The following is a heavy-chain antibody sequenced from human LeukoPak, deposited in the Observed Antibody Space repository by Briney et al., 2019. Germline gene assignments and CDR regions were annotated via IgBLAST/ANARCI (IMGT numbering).Heavy chain of an antibody. Sequence: ASVKVSCKASGYTFTSYGISWARQAPGQGLEWMGWISAYNGNTNYAQKLQGRVTMTTDTSTSTAYMELSSLRSEDTAVYYCARLRVVPAAISYYYYMDVWGKGTTVTVSS. J-gene: IGHJ6*03. CDR1: GYTFTSYG. CDR2: ISAYNGNT. CDR3: ARLRVVPAAISYYYYMDV. V-gene: IGHV1-18*01. D-gene: IGHD2-2*02.